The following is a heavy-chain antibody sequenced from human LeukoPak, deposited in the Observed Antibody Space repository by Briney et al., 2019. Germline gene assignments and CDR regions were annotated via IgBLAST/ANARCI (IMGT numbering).Heavy chain of an antibody. V-gene: IGHV3-23*01. J-gene: IGHJ4*02. CDR3: AKGLGKYYFDY. D-gene: IGHD3-10*01. CDR1: GFTFSTYG. Sequence: GGSLRLSCVASGFTFSTYGMSWVRQAPGKGLEWVSAISGSGGNTEYADSVKGRFTISRDNSKNTLYLQMNSLRAEDTAVYYCAKGLGKYYFDYWGQGTLVTVSS. CDR2: ISGSGGNT.